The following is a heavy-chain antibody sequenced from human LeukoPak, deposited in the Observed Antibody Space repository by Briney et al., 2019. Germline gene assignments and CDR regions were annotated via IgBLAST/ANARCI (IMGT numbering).Heavy chain of an antibody. Sequence: PSETLSLTCTVSGDCISRGIYYWSWIRQPAGKGLEWIGRTHASGSTNYNPSLKSRVTLSVDTSKNQFSLKVTSVTAADTAVYYCARVPNKTRFMDVWGKGTTVTISS. CDR3: ARVPNKTRFMDV. D-gene: IGHD2/OR15-2a*01. CDR1: GDCISRGIYY. V-gene: IGHV4-61*02. J-gene: IGHJ6*03. CDR2: THASGST.